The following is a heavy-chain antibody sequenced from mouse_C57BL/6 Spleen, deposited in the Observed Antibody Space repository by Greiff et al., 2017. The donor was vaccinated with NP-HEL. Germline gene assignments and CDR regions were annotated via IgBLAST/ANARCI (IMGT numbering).Heavy chain of an antibody. J-gene: IGHJ2*01. CDR3: AREGDSSGRYYFDY. V-gene: IGHV1-80*01. D-gene: IGHD3-2*02. Sequence: QVQLKQSGAELVKPGASVKISCKASGYAFSSYWMNWVKQRPGKGLEWIGQIYPGDGDTNYNGKFKGKATLTADKSSSTAYMQLSSLTSEDSAVYFCAREGDSSGRYYFDYGGQGTTLTVSS. CDR2: IYPGDGDT. CDR1: GYAFSSYW.